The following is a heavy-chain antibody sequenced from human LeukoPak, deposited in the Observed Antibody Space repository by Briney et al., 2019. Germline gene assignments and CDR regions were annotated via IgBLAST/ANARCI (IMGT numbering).Heavy chain of an antibody. J-gene: IGHJ4*02. D-gene: IGHD1-26*01. CDR1: GGSISSYY. Sequence: SETLSLTCTVSGGSISSYYWSWIRQPPGKGLEWIGYIYYSGSTNYNPSLKSRVTISVDTSKNQFSLKLSSETAADTAVYYCARQRWGTDFDYWGQGTLVTVSS. CDR3: ARQRWGTDFDY. V-gene: IGHV4-59*08. CDR2: IYYSGST.